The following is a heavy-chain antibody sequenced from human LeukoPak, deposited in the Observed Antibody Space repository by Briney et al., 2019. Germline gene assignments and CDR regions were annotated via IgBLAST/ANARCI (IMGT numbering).Heavy chain of an antibody. J-gene: IGHJ4*02. CDR2: INTDGAVT. CDR3: ATKQWLAPPPDS. Sequence: GGSLRLSCAASGFTFSKYWMIWVRQAPGKGLESVSRINTDGAVTTYADSVKGRFTVSRDNADNTMFLQMNSVRDEDTAVYYCATKQWLAPPPDSWGQGTPVTVSS. CDR1: GFTFSKYW. V-gene: IGHV3-74*01. D-gene: IGHD6-19*01.